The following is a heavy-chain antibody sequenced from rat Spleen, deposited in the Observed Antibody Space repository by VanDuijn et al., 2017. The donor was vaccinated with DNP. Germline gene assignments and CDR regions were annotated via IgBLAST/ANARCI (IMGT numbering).Heavy chain of an antibody. CDR2: VTNAGST. Sequence: EVQLQESGPGLVKPSQSLSLTCSVTGYSITNDYRWNWIRKFPGNKLEWMGYVTNAGSTDYNPSLKSRISITTDTSKNQFFLQVNSVATEDTATYYCARLRLEWEVRAMDAWGQGTSVTVSS. CDR3: ARLRLEWEVRAMDA. D-gene: IGHD1-1*01. CDR1: GYSITNDYR. V-gene: IGHV3-3*01. J-gene: IGHJ4*01.